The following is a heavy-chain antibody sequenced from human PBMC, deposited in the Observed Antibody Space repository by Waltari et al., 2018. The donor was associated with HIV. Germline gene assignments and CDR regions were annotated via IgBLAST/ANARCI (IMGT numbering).Heavy chain of an antibody. J-gene: IGHJ4*02. D-gene: IGHD3-16*01. V-gene: IGHV3-15*01. Sequence: EVLLVESGGGLGKPGGSLRLTCAASGFTFSDAWMSGVRLAPGKGLEWVGRIKSNTDGGTTDYAAPVKGRFTVSRDDSKTTLYLEMNSLKTEDTAVYYCTTVGGGTRDYWGQGTLITVSS. CDR1: GFTFSDAW. CDR3: TTVGGGTRDY. CDR2: IKSNTDGGTT.